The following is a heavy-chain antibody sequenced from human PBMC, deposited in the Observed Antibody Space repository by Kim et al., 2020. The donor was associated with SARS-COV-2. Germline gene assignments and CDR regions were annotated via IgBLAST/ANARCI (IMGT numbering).Heavy chain of an antibody. V-gene: IGHV4-39*01. D-gene: IGHD3-16*01. CDR3: ARWRGRTVSYFDY. Sequence: SETLSLTCTVSGGSISSSSYYWGWIRQPPGKGLEWIGSIYYSGSTYYNPSLKSRVTISVDTSKNQFSLKLSSVTAADTAVYYCARWRGRTVSYFDYWGQGTLVTVSS. CDR1: GGSISSSSYY. J-gene: IGHJ4*02. CDR2: IYYSGST.